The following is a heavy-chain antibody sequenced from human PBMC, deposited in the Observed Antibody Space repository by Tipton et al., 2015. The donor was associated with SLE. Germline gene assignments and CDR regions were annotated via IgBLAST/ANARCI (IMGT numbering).Heavy chain of an antibody. J-gene: IGHJ6*04. CDR1: GGSISSYY. CDR3: ARDNGGYDNYYYVMDV. V-gene: IGHV4-59*01. Sequence: TLSLTCTASGGSISSYYWSWIRQPPGKGLEWIGYWYYTGSTNYNPSLKSRVTISLDTSKNQFSLKLSSVTAADTAVYYCARDNGGYDNYYYVMDVWGKGTTVTVSS. CDR2: WYYTGST. D-gene: IGHD5-12*01.